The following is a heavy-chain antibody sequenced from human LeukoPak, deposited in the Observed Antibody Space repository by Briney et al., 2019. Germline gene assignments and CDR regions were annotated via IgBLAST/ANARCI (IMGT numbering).Heavy chain of an antibody. CDR1: GFTFSSYA. J-gene: IGHJ4*02. V-gene: IGHV3-23*01. CDR2: ISGSGGGT. CDR3: AKGTTMIVVVITFDY. Sequence: GGSLRLSCAASGFTFSSYAMSWVRQAPGKGLEWVSAISGSGGGTYYADSVKGRFTISRDNSKNTLYLQMNSLRAEDTAVYYCAKGTTMIVVVITFDYWGQGTLVTVSS. D-gene: IGHD3-22*01.